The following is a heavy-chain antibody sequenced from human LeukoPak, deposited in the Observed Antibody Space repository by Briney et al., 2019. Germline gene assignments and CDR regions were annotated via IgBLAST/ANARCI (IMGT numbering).Heavy chain of an antibody. Sequence: SGTLSLTCAVSGGSISSSNWWSWVRQPPGKGLEWIGEIYHSGSTNYNPSLKSRVTISVDKSKNQFSLKLSSVTSADTAVYYCARAVYSGYDGGYGYWGQGTLVTVSS. V-gene: IGHV4-4*02. J-gene: IGHJ4*02. CDR3: ARAVYSGYDGGYGY. D-gene: IGHD5-12*01. CDR2: IYHSGST. CDR1: GGSISSSNW.